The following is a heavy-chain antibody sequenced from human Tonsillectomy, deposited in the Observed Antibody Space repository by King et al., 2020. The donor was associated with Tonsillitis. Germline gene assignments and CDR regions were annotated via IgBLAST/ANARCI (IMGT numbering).Heavy chain of an antibody. CDR1: GGSVSSGSYY. V-gene: IGHV4-61*01. J-gene: IGHJ6*02. Sequence: QLQESGPGMVKPSETLSLTCTVSGGSVSSGSYYWSWIRQPPGKGLEWIGYIYYIGSTNNNPSLKSRVSTSIDTSKNQFSLKLSSVTAADTAVYYCARGSAVVKNGMDVWGQGTTVTVSS. D-gene: IGHD4-23*01. CDR2: IYYIGST. CDR3: ARGSAVVKNGMDV.